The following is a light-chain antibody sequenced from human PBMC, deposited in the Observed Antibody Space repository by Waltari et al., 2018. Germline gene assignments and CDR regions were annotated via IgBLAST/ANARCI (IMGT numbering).Light chain of an antibody. V-gene: IGKV4-1*01. CDR2: WAS. CDR1: QSVLYSSNNKNY. J-gene: IGKJ2*03. CDR3: QQYYSTPYS. Sequence: DIVMTQSADSLAVSLGERATINCKSSQSVLYSSNNKNYLAWYQQKPGQPPKLLIYWASTRESGGPDRFSGSGSGTDFTLTISSLQAEDVAVYYCQQYYSTPYSCGQGTKLEIK.